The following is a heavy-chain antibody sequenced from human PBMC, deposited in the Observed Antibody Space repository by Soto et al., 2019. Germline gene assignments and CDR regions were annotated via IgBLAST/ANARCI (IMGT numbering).Heavy chain of an antibody. V-gene: IGHV3-33*01. CDR2: IWYDGSNK. J-gene: IGHJ6*03. CDR3: AREVFFGVVITKVGYYMDV. D-gene: IGHD3-3*01. Sequence: GGSLRLSCAASGFTFSSYGMHWVRQAPGKGLEWVAVIWYDGSNKYYADSVKGRFTISRDKSKNTLYLQMNSLRAEDTAVYYCAREVFFGVVITKVGYYMDVWGKGTTVTVSS. CDR1: GFTFSSYG.